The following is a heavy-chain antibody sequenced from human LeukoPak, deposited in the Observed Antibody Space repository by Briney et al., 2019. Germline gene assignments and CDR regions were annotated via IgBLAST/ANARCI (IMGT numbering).Heavy chain of an antibody. CDR1: GASTNHFY. CDR3: ARSAEWLRNAFYL. J-gene: IGHJ3*01. V-gene: IGHV4-59*01. D-gene: IGHD5-12*01. Sequence: PSETLSLSCTVSGASTNHFYWNWIRQPPGKGLEWIGYMHNSVSSKHNPSLKSRFTISIDTSKNQFSLQLASVTAADTAIYYCARSAEWLRNAFYLWGQGGKVTVSS. CDR2: MHNSVSS.